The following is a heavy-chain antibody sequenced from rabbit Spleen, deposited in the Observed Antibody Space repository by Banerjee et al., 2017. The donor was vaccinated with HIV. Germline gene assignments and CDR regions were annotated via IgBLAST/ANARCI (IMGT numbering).Heavy chain of an antibody. Sequence: QSLEESGGDLVKPGASLTLTCTASGFSFSSGYYMCWVRQAPGKGLEWIACIYAGSSGDTYYASWAKGRFTISKTSSTTVTLQMTSLTAADTATYFCARETSSGWGVVSYYFNLWGPGTLVTVS. D-gene: IGHD4-1*01. CDR3: ARETSSGWGVVSYYFNL. CDR2: IYAGSSGDT. V-gene: IGHV1S40*01. J-gene: IGHJ4*01. CDR1: GFSFSSGYY.